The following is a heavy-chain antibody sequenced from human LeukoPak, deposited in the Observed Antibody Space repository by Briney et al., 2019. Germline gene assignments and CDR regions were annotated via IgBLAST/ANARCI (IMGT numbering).Heavy chain of an antibody. V-gene: IGHV4-34*01. CDR1: GGSFSGYY. CDR2: INHSGST. J-gene: IGHJ3*02. Sequence: SETLSLTCAVCGGSFSGYYWSWIRQPPGKGLEWIGEINHSGSTNYNPSLKSRVTISVDTSKNQFSLKLSSVTAADTAVYYCAREGNSTGLNAFDIWGQGTMVTVSS. CDR3: AREGNSTGLNAFDI. D-gene: IGHD4-11*01.